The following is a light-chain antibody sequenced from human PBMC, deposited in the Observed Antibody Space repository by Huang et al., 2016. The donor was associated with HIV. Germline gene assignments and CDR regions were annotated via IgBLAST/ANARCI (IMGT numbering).Light chain of an antibody. J-gene: IGKJ2*01. CDR3: QQSYSTPQT. CDR2: GGS. V-gene: IGKV1-39*01. CDR1: QTITNY. Sequence: DIQMTQSPSSLSASIGDRVTISCRASQTITNYLNWYQQKPGDAPKLLIYGGSSLQGGVPSRFSGSGSGTDFTLTIKSLQPEDFATYYCQQSYSTPQTFGQGTKLEIK.